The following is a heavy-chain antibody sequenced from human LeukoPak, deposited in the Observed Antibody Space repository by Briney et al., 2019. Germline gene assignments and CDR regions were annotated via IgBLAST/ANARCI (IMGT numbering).Heavy chain of an antibody. D-gene: IGHD2-2*01. CDR2: IKQDGSEK. J-gene: IGHJ6*03. CDR1: GFTFSSYW. Sequence: PGGSLRLSCAASGFTFSSYWMGWVRQAPGKGLEWVANIKQDGSEKYYVDSVKGRFTISRDNAKNSLYLQMNSLRAEDTAVYYCARERVVPAADYYYYYMDVWGKGTTVTVSS. V-gene: IGHV3-7*01. CDR3: ARERVVPAADYYYYYMDV.